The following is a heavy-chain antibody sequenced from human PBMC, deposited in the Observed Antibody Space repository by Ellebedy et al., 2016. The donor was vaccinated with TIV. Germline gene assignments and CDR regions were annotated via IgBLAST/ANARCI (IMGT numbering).Heavy chain of an antibody. CDR2: INWDGGSA. CDR1: GFRFDDYG. CDR3: ERLLTTIIDRYDYYYGMDV. Sequence: GESLKISCAASGFRFDDYGMTWVRQAPGKGLEWVSCINWDGGSAGYADSVQGRFTISRDNARNSLYLQMDSLRAEDTALYYCERLLTTIIDRYDYYYGMDVWGQGTTVTVSS. J-gene: IGHJ6*02. D-gene: IGHD5-24*01. V-gene: IGHV3-20*04.